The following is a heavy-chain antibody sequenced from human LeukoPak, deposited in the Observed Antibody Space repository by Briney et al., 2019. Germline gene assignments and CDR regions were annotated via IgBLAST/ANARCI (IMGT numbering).Heavy chain of an antibody. CDR1: GCTFTGYY. D-gene: IGHD6-6*01. J-gene: IGHJ4*02. Sequence: ASVKVSCKASGCTFTGYYMHWVRQAPGQGLEWMGWINPNSGGTNYAQKFQGRVAMTRDTSISTAYMELSRLRSDDTAVYYCARELSGIAARPCDYWGQGTLVTVSS. CDR2: INPNSGGT. CDR3: ARELSGIAARPCDY. V-gene: IGHV1-2*02.